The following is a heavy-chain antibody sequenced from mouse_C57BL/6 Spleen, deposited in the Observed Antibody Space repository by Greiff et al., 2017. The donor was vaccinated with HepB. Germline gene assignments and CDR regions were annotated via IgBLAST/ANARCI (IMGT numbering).Heavy chain of an antibody. D-gene: IGHD2-10*02. J-gene: IGHJ2*01. CDR2: IYPNSGST. V-gene: IGHV1-64*01. CDR3: ARWTTRVCDYFDY. Sequence: QVQLKQPGAELVKPGASVKLSCKASGYTFTSYWMHWVKQRPGQGLEWIGMIYPNSGSTNYNEKFKSKATLTVDKSSSTAYMQLSSLTSEDSAVYYCARWTTRVCDYFDYWGQGTTLTVSS. CDR1: GYTFTSYW.